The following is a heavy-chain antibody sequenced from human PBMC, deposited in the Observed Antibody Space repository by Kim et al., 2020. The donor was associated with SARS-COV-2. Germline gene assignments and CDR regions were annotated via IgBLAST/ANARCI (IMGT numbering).Heavy chain of an antibody. CDR3: AKKGGAEQWLVRGYYFDY. J-gene: IGHJ4*02. Sequence: GGSLRLSCAASGFTFSSYAMSWVRQAPGKGLEWVSAISGSGGSTYYADSVKGRFTISRDNSKNTLYLQMNSLRAEDTAVYYCAKKGGAEQWLVRGYYFDYWGQGTPVTVSS. D-gene: IGHD6-19*01. CDR2: ISGSGGST. V-gene: IGHV3-23*01. CDR1: GFTFSSYA.